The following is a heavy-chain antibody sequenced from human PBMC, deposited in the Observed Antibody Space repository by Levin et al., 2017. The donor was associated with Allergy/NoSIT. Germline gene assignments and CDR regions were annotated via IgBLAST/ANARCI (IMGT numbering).Heavy chain of an antibody. D-gene: IGHD3/OR15-3a*01. CDR3: ARIGEDWAFDY. Sequence: GESLKISCKASGYTFTSYYMHWVRQAPGQGLEWMGIINPSGGSTSYAQKFQGRVTMTRDTSTSTVYMELSSLRSEDTAVYYCARIGEDWAFDYWGQGTLVTVSS. CDR2: INPSGGST. J-gene: IGHJ4*02. V-gene: IGHV1-46*01. CDR1: GYTFTSYY.